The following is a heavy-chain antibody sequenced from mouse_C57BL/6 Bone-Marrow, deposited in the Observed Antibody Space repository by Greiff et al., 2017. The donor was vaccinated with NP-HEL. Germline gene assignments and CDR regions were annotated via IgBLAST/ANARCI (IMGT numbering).Heavy chain of an antibody. Sequence: QVQLQQPGAELVRPGTSVKLSCKASGYTFTSYWMHWVKQRPGQGLEWIGVIDPSDSYTNYNQKFKGKATLTVDTSSSTAYMQLSSLTSEDSADYYCATPPDWGQGTTLTVSS. V-gene: IGHV1-59*01. CDR3: ATPPD. J-gene: IGHJ2*01. CDR2: IDPSDSYT. CDR1: GYTFTSYW.